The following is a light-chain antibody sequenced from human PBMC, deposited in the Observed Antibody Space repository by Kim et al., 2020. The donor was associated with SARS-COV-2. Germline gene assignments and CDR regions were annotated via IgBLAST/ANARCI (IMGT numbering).Light chain of an antibody. CDR2: EDN. J-gene: IGLJ3*02. V-gene: IGLV6-57*02. Sequence: NFMLTQPHSVSESPGQTVTISCTGSSGSIASNYVQWYQQRPGSAPTTVIYEDNQRPSGVPDRFSGSIDSSSNSASLTIAGLKTEDEADYYCQSYDSSNLRVFGGGTKLTVL. CDR3: QSYDSSNLRV. CDR1: SGSIASNY.